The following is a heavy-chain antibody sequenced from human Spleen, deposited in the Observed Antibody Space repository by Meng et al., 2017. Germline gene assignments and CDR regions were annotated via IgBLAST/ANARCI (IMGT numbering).Heavy chain of an antibody. J-gene: IGHJ3*02. CDR2: IYPDDSDT. CDR3: ARRITKNSFDI. V-gene: IGHV5-51*01. Sequence: GESLKISCKGSGYSFSTYWIGWVRQMPGQCLEWMGIIYPDDSDTRYSPSFQDQVTISADKSISTAYLQWSSLKASDTAVYYCARRITKNSFDIWGQGTMVTVSS. CDR1: GYSFSTYW. D-gene: IGHD3-16*01.